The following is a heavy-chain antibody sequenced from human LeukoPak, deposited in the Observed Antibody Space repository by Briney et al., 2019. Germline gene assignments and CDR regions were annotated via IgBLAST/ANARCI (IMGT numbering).Heavy chain of an antibody. D-gene: IGHD1-14*01. Sequence: GASVKVSCKASGYTFTDFGFIWVRQAPGQGLEWMGWVSTHNGDTDYAKKFQDRVTMTTESSTQTTFMELRNLRSDDTAVYYCARAESMALYFLYWGQGTLVSVSS. CDR3: ARAESMALYFLY. J-gene: IGHJ1*01. CDR2: VSTHNGDT. CDR1: GYTFTDFG. V-gene: IGHV1-18*01.